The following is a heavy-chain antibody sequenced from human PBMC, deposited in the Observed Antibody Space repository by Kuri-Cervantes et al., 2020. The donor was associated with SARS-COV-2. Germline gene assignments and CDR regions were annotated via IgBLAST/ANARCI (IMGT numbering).Heavy chain of an antibody. J-gene: IGHJ4*02. V-gene: IGHV4-30-2*01. D-gene: IGHD5-18*01. CDR1: GGSISSGGYS. Sequence: LRLSCAVSGGSISSGGYSWSWIRQPPGKGLEWIGYIYHSGSTYYNPSLKSRVTISVDTSKNQFSLKLSSVTAADTAVYYCARDNVDTAMGIDYWGQGTLVTVSS. CDR2: IYHSGST. CDR3: ARDNVDTAMGIDY.